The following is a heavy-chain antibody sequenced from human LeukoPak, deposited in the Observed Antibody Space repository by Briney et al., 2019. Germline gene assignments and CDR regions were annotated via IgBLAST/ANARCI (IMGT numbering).Heavy chain of an antibody. V-gene: IGHV1-8*01. J-gene: IGHJ3*02. CDR2: MNPNSGNT. CDR3: ARTTATIHADAFDI. Sequence: ASVTVSCKASGYTFTSYDINWVRQAAGQGLEWMGWMNPNSGNTGYAQKFQGRVTMTRNTSISTAYMELSSLRSEDTAVYYCARTTATIHADAFDIWGQGTMVTVSS. CDR1: GYTFTSYD. D-gene: IGHD2-2*02.